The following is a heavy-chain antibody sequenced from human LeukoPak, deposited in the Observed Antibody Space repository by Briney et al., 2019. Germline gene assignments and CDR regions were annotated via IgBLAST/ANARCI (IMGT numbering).Heavy chain of an antibody. CDR3: AGGLTYYDFWSGYGDHP. CDR1: GGSFSLYY. V-gene: IGHV4-34*01. D-gene: IGHD3-3*01. CDR2: INHSGNT. J-gene: IGHJ5*02. Sequence: SETLSLTCAVYGGSFSLYYWTWIRQSPGKGLEWIGEINHSGNTNYNPSLKSRVTISVDTSKNQFSLQVTSVTAADTAVYYCAGGLTYYDFWSGYGDHPWGQGTLVTVSS.